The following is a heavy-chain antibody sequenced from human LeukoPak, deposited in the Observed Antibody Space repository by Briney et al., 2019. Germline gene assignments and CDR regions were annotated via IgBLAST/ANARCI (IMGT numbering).Heavy chain of an antibody. D-gene: IGHD4-11*01. J-gene: IGHJ4*02. V-gene: IGHV3-30*02. CDR3: AREDYGNYFFDF. CDR1: GFTFSSYG. CDR2: TWFDGSHK. Sequence: GGSLRLSCAAPGFTFSSYGMHWVRQAPGKGLEWVALTWFDGSHKYYIESVKGRFTISRDNSKKMLYLQMDSLRAEDTAVYYCAREDYGNYFFDFWGQGTLVTVPS.